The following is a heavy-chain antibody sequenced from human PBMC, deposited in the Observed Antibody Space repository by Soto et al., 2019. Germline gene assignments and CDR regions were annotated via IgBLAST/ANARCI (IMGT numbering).Heavy chain of an antibody. V-gene: IGHV3-73*01. D-gene: IGHD3-9*01. CDR2: IRSKANSYAT. CDR1: GFTFSGSA. CDR3: TRETDVLRYFDWLKYAFDI. Sequence: GESLKISCAASGFTFSGSAMHWVRQASGKGLEWVGRIRSKANSYATAYAASVKGRFTISRDDSKNTAYLQMNSLKTEDTAVYYCTRETDVLRYFDWLKYAFDIWGQGTMVTVSS. J-gene: IGHJ3*02.